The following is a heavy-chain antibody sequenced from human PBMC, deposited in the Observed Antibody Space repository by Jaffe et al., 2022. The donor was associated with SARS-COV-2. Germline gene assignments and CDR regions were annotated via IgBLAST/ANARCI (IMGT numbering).Heavy chain of an antibody. D-gene: IGHD5-18*01. CDR3: AREDHGYTYGGYYDY. Sequence: EVQLVESGGGLVKPGGSLRLSCAASGFTFSSYTMNWVRQAPGKGLEWVSCISSSSSSIFYADSVKGRFTISRDNAKNSLYLQMNSLRAEDTAVYYCAREDHGYTYGGYYDYWGQGTLVTVSS. J-gene: IGHJ4*02. CDR1: GFTFSSYT. CDR2: ISSSSSSI. V-gene: IGHV3-21*01.